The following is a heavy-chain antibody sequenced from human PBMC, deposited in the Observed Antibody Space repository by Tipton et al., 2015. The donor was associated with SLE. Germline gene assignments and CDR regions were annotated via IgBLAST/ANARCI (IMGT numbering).Heavy chain of an antibody. J-gene: IGHJ3*02. V-gene: IGHV4-59*01. Sequence: TLSLTCTVSGGSISSYYWSWIRQPPGKGLEWIGYIYYSGSTNYNPSLKSRVTISVDTSKNQFSLKLSSVIAADTAVYYCARGALVQGVIPIVLDIWGQGTMVTVSS. D-gene: IGHD3-10*01. CDR2: IYYSGST. CDR1: GGSISSYY. CDR3: ARGALVQGVIPIVLDI.